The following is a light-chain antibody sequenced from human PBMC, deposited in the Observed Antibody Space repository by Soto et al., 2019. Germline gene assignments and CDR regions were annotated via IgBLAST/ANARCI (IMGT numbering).Light chain of an antibody. V-gene: IGKV1-17*01. Sequence: IQWGETASSQTASIGYRFTIICRASQGIRNDLGWYQQKPGKAPKLLIYAASSLQSGVPSRFSGSGSGTDFTLTIRRLEPEDFAVYYCQQYNSYAFGQGTKVDIK. CDR1: QGIRND. J-gene: IGKJ1*01. CDR2: AAS. CDR3: QQYNSYA.